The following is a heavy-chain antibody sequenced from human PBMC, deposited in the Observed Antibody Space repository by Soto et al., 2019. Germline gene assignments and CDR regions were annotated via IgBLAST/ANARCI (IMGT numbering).Heavy chain of an antibody. CDR2: IYYSGST. CDR1: GGSISSGDYY. J-gene: IGHJ6*02. D-gene: IGHD2-8*01. V-gene: IGHV4-30-4*01. CDR3: ARLPSTNGAYGMDV. Sequence: PSETLSLTCTVSGGSISSGDYYWSWIRQPPGKGLEWIGYIYYSGSTYYNPSLKSRVTISVDTSKNQFSLKLSSVTVADTAVYYCARLPSTNGAYGMDVWGQGTTVTVSS.